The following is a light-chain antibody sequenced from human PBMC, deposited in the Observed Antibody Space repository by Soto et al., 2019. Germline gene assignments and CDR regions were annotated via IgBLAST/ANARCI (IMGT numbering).Light chain of an antibody. V-gene: IGKV3-20*01. CDR1: ESVTSNY. CDR2: GAS. J-gene: IGKJ1*01. Sequence: EIVLTQSPGTLSLSPGERATLSCRASESVTSNYLAWYQHKPGQAPRLLIYGASSRATGVPDRFSGSGSGTDFTLTISRLEAEDFAIYYCQQYGSSPRAFGQGTRVEVK. CDR3: QQYGSSPRA.